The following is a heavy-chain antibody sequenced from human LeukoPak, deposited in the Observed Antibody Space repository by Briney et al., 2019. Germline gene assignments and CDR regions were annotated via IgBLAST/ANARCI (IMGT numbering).Heavy chain of an antibody. D-gene: IGHD4-11*01. V-gene: IGHV4-4*07. CDR2: IYSSGST. Sequence: SETLSLTCTVSCGSINNYYWSWMRQPAGKGLEWIGRIYSSGSTNYNPSLKSRVTMSVDTPKNQFSLKLSSVTAADTAIYYCARSPRDSNWLDYWGQGTLVTVSS. J-gene: IGHJ4*02. CDR3: ARSPRDSNWLDY. CDR1: CGSINNYY.